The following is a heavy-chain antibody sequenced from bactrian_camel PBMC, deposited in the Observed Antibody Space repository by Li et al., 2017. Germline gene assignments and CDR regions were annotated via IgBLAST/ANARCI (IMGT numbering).Heavy chain of an antibody. V-gene: IGHV3S53*01. J-gene: IGHJ4*01. CDR3: ARGGNGYTSAYNY. D-gene: IGHD2*01. Sequence: HVQLVESGGGSVQPGGSLRLSCAPSDSSRKKTNCMGWFRQAPGNECELVSIISTDGSTYYADSVKGRFTISRDNAKNTVYLQLNSLKTEDTAMYFCARGGNGYTSAYNYWGQGTQVTVS. CDR2: ISTDGST. CDR1: DSSRKKTN.